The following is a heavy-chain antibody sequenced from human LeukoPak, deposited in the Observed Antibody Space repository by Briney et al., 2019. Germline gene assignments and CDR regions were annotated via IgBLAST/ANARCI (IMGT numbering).Heavy chain of an antibody. V-gene: IGHV1-18*01. CDR1: GYTFTSYG. J-gene: IGHJ1*01. CDR3: AREGDCVGDCYPEYFQH. Sequence: ASVKVSCKASGYTFTSYGISWVRQAPGQGLEWMGWISAYNGNTNYAQKLQGRVTMTTDTSTSTAYMELRSLRSDDTAVYYCAREGDCVGDCYPEYFQHWGQGTLVTVSS. CDR2: ISAYNGNT. D-gene: IGHD2-21*02.